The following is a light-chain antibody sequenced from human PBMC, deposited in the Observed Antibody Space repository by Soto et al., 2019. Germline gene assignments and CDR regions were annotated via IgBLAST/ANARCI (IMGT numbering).Light chain of an antibody. Sequence: DIQMTQSPSSLSATLGVRVTITCRASQSISSYLNWYQQKPGKAPKLLIYAASSLQSGVPSRFSGSGSGTDFTLTISSLQHEDFANYYCQQSYSTHPITFGQGTRLEIK. CDR1: QSISSY. V-gene: IGKV1-39*01. CDR3: QQSYSTHPIT. J-gene: IGKJ5*01. CDR2: AAS.